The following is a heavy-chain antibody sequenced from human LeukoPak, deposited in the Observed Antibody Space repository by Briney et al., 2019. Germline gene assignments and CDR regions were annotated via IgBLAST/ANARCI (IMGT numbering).Heavy chain of an antibody. CDR3: ARTVPTVTTTIFIDY. V-gene: IGHV4-39*01. Sequence: SETLSLTCTVSGGSINSSSYYWGWIRQPPGKGLEWIGSIYYSGSTYYNPSLKSRVTISVDTSKNQFSLKLSSVTAADTAVYYCARTVPTVTTTIFIDYWGQGTLVTVSS. CDR1: GGSINSSSYY. D-gene: IGHD4-11*01. CDR2: IYYSGST. J-gene: IGHJ4*02.